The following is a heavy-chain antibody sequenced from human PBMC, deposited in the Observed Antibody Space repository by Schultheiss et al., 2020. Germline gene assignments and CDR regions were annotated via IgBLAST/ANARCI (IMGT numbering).Heavy chain of an antibody. CDR1: GFTFSDYS. J-gene: IGHJ3*02. V-gene: IGHV3-21*01. D-gene: IGHD2-21*01. CDR3: AKDLSGDTDAFDI. Sequence: GGSLRLSCAASGFTFSDYSMTWIRQAPGKGLEWVSSISSSSSYIYYADSVKGRFTISRDNAKNSLYLQMNSLRAEDTAVYYCAKDLSGDTDAFDIWGQGTMVTVS. CDR2: ISSSSSYI.